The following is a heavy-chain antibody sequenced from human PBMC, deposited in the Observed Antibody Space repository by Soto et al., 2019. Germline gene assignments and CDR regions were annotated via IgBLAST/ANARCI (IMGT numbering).Heavy chain of an antibody. V-gene: IGHV4-34*01. CDR2: INHSGST. Sequence: QVQLQQWGAGLLKPSETLSLTCAVYGGFFSGYYWSWIRQPPGKGLEWIGEINHSGSTNYNPSLKSRVTISVDTSKNQFSLKLSSVTAADTAVYYCARGAIAAAGTDYWGQGTLVTVSS. CDR1: GGFFSGYY. CDR3: ARGAIAAAGTDY. D-gene: IGHD6-13*01. J-gene: IGHJ4*02.